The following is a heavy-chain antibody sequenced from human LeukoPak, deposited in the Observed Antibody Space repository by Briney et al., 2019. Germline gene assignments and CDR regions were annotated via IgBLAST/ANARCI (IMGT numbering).Heavy chain of an antibody. J-gene: IGHJ4*02. CDR2: IGGSDSNI. CDR1: GFSFSYYS. V-gene: IGHV3-48*02. D-gene: IGHD6-6*01. Sequence: PGGSLRLSCEASGFSFSYYSMNWVRQAPGKGPEWVAYIGGSDSNIYYADSVRGRFTISRDNAKNSLYLQMNSLRDEDTAVYYCARDRPYSGSTWGVDYWGPGTLVTVSS. CDR3: ARDRPYSGSTWGVDY.